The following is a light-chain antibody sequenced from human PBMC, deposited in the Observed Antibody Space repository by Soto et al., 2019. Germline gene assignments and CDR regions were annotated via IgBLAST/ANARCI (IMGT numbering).Light chain of an antibody. CDR2: GAS. J-gene: IGKJ2*01. CDR1: QSVSSN. CDR3: QQYNNWPPKKAT. Sequence: EIVMTQSPATLSVSPGERATLSCRASQSVSSNLAWYQQKPGQAPRLLIYGASTRATGIPARFSGSGSGTEFPLTISSLQSEDFAVYYCQQYNNWPPKKATFGQGTKLEIK. V-gene: IGKV3-15*01.